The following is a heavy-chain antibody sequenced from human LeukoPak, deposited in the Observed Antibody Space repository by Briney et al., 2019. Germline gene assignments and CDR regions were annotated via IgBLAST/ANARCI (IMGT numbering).Heavy chain of an antibody. CDR3: VRAYCGGDCFINWFDP. V-gene: IGHV4-59*01. CDR1: GGSISSYY. D-gene: IGHD2-21*02. J-gene: IGHJ5*02. CDR2: IYYSGST. Sequence: SETLSLTCTVSGGSISSYYWSWIRQPPGKGLEWIGYIYYSGSTNYNPSLKSRVTISVDTSKNQFSLKLSSVTAADTAVYYCVRAYCGGDCFINWFDPWGQGTLVTVSS.